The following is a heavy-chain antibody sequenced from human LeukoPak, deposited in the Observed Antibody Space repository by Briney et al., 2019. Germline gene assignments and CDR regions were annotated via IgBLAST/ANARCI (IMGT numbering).Heavy chain of an antibody. Sequence: GASLRLSCAASGFTFSSYAMHWVRQAPGKGLEWVAVISYDGSNKYYADSVKGRFTISRDNSKNTLYLQMNSLRAEDTAVYYCARDIPRSYWGQGTLVTVSS. CDR1: GFTFSSYA. J-gene: IGHJ4*02. CDR2: ISYDGSNK. CDR3: ARDIPRSY. V-gene: IGHV3-30*04.